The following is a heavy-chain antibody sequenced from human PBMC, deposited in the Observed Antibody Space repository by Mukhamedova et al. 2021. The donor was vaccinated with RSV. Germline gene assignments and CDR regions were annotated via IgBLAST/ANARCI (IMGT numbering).Heavy chain of an antibody. CDR2: GST. J-gene: IGHJ3*02. CDR3: ARRYYDFWSGFLDAFEI. Sequence: GSTNYNPSLKSRVTISVDTSKNQFSLKLSSVTAADTAVYYCARRYYDFWSGFLDAFEICGQGTMVTVSS. D-gene: IGHD3-3*01. V-gene: IGHV4-59*12.